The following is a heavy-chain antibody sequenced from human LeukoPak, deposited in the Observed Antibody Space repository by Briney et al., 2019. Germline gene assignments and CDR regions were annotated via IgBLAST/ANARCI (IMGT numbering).Heavy chain of an antibody. J-gene: IGHJ4*02. Sequence: GGSLRLSCAASGFTFSSYTMIWVRQASRKGLEWVSSVSSGSSTIYYADSVKGRFTISRDNAKNSLYLQMNSLRAEDTAVYFCARARASTSILGYFDYWGQGTLVTVSS. CDR1: GFTFSSYT. CDR3: ARARASTSILGYFDY. CDR2: VSSGSSTI. V-gene: IGHV3-48*01. D-gene: IGHD1-26*01.